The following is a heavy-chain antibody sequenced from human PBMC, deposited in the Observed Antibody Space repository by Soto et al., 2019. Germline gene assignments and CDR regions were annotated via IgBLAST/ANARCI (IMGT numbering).Heavy chain of an antibody. CDR3: AREKRANGYFDY. J-gene: IGHJ4*02. CDR1: GFTFSAYW. D-gene: IGHD6-25*01. V-gene: IGHV3-7*01. Sequence: EVQLVESGGGLVQTGGSLRLSCAASGFTFSAYWMSWVRQAPGKGLEWVANIKQAGSEKYYVDSVNGRFIISRDDAKNSLFLQVNSLRVEDPAVYYCAREKRANGYFDYWGQGTLVTVSS. CDR2: IKQAGSEK.